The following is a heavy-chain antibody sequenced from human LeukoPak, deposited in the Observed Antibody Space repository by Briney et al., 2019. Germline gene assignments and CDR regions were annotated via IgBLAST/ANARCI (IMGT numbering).Heavy chain of an antibody. CDR2: ITRGSIYT. V-gene: IGHV3-21*01. Sequence: GGSLRLSCAASGFTFSSHGMNWVRQTPGKGLEWVSSITRGSIYTFYADSVKGRFTISRDNAKNSLSLQMNSLRAEDTAVYYCAELGITMIGGVWGKGTTVTISS. CDR1: GFTFSSHG. J-gene: IGHJ6*04. CDR3: AELGITMIGGV. D-gene: IGHD3-10*02.